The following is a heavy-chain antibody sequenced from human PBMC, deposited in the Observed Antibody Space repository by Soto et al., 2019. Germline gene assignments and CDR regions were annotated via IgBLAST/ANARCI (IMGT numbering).Heavy chain of an antibody. J-gene: IGHJ4*02. CDR1: GFTFSNYV. D-gene: IGHD2-15*01. CDR2: IGGSGAGT. V-gene: IGHV3-23*01. CDR3: ATRSCSGGTCYFDF. Sequence: EVQLLESGGGVVQPGGSLRLSCAASGFTFSNYVMTWVRQAPGKGLEWVSTIGGSGAGTYHADSMKGRFTISRDNSKNTLYLQMDSLRADDTALYYCATRSCSGGTCYFDFWGQGTLVAVSS.